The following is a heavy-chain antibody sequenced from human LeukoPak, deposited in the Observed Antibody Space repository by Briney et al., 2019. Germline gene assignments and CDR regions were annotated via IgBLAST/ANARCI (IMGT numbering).Heavy chain of an antibody. D-gene: IGHD2-2*01. CDR2: ISGGGGST. J-gene: IGHJ6*02. CDR1: GFTLSSYV. CDR3: ARGDCSSSSCSGFYGMDV. Sequence: GGSLRLSCAASGFTLSSYVMGWVRQAPGKGLEWVSLISGGGGSTYYADSVKGRFTVSRDNSKNTLYMELNSLRAEDTAVYYCARGDCSSSSCSGFYGMDVWGQGTTVTVSS. V-gene: IGHV3-23*01.